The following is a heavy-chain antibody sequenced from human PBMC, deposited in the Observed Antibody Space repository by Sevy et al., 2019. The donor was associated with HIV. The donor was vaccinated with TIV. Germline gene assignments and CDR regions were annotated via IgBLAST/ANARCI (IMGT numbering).Heavy chain of an antibody. CDR2: IRYDGSTK. Sequence: GGSLRLSCAASGFTFSRYGMHWVRQAPGKGLEWVAFIRYDGSTKYYTESVKGLFTIFRDNSKNTLYLQMNSLRTEDTAVYYCAKGPSPMITFGGVADYWGQGTLATVSS. CDR3: AKGPSPMITFGGVADY. D-gene: IGHD3-16*01. V-gene: IGHV3-30*02. CDR1: GFTFSRYG. J-gene: IGHJ4*02.